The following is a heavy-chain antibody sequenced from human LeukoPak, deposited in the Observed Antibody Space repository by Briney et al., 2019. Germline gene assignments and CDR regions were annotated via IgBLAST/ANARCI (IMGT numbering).Heavy chain of an antibody. CDR3: AKDLTAMVKIDAFDI. Sequence: PGGSLRLSCAASGFTFSSYAMSWVRQAPGKGLEGVSAISGSGGSTYYADSVKGRFTISRDNSKNKLYLQMNSLRAEDTAVYYCAKDLTAMVKIDAFDIWGQGTMVTVSS. V-gene: IGHV3-23*01. D-gene: IGHD5-18*01. CDR1: GFTFSSYA. CDR2: ISGSGGST. J-gene: IGHJ3*02.